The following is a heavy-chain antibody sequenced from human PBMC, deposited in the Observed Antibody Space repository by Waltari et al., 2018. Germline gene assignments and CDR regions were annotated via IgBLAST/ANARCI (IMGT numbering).Heavy chain of an antibody. CDR1: GGSFSGYY. V-gene: IGHV4-34*01. J-gene: IGHJ3*02. Sequence: QVQLQQWGAGLLKPSETLSLTCAVYGGSFSGYYWSWIRPPPGKGLEWIGEINHSGSTNYNPSLRSRVTISVDTSKNQFSLKLSSVTAADTAVYYCARGGAYCGGDCFAFDIWGQGTMVTVSS. CDR2: INHSGST. CDR3: ARGGAYCGGDCFAFDI. D-gene: IGHD2-21*02.